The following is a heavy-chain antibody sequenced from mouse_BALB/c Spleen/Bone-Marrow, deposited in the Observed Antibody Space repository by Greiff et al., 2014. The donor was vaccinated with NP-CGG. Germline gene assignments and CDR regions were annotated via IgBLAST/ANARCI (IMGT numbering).Heavy chain of an antibody. CDR2: IWGGGST. Sequence: QVQLQQSGPGLVAPPQSLSITCTVSGFSLTDYGVSWIRQPPGKGLERLGVIWGGGSTYYNSSLKSRLSISKDNSKSQVFLKMNNLQTDDTAMYFCARHTLRYYALDYWGQGTSVTVSS. V-gene: IGHV2-6-5*01. D-gene: IGHD1-1*01. J-gene: IGHJ4*01. CDR1: GFSLTDYG. CDR3: ARHTLRYYALDY.